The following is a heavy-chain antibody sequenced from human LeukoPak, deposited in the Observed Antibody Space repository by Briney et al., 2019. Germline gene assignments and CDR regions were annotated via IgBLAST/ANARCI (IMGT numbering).Heavy chain of an antibody. Sequence: GGSLRLSCAASGFTFSSYAMHWVRQAPGKGLEWVAVISYDGSNKYYADSVKGRFTISRDNSKNTLYLQMNSLRAEDTAVYYCASSSCSGGSCYYYYYMDVWGKGTTVTVSS. CDR1: GFTFSSYA. D-gene: IGHD2-15*01. V-gene: IGHV3-30*04. J-gene: IGHJ6*03. CDR2: ISYDGSNK. CDR3: ASSSCSGGSCYYYYYMDV.